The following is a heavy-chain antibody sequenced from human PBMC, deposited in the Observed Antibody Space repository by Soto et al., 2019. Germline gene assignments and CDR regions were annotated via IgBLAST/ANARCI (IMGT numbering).Heavy chain of an antibody. J-gene: IGHJ6*02. CDR1: GYTFTGYY. CDR3: ARGGEGQLRFLEWSPSVRGEDMDV. Sequence: GASVKVSCKASGYTFTGYYMHWVRQAPGQGLEWMGWINPNSGGTNYAQKFQGRVTMTRDTSISTAYMELSRLRSDDTAVYYCARGGEGQLRFLEWSPSVRGEDMDVWGQGTTVTVSS. CDR2: INPNSGGT. D-gene: IGHD3-3*01. V-gene: IGHV1-2*02.